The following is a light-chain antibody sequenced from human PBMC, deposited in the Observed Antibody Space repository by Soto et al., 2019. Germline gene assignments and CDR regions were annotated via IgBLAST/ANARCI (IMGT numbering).Light chain of an antibody. CDR2: ETS. Sequence: EIVLTQSPATLSLSPGERATLSCRASQGVSGFLAWYQQKPGQAPRLLIYETSNRASGIPARFSGSGSGTDFTLTISSLEPGDFAVYYCQQRDAWPLTFGGGTKVDIK. V-gene: IGKV3-11*01. CDR3: QQRDAWPLT. CDR1: QGVSGF. J-gene: IGKJ4*01.